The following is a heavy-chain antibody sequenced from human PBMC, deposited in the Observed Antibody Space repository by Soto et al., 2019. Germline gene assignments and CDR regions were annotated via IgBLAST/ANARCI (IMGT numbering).Heavy chain of an antibody. J-gene: IGHJ4*02. CDR1: GFTFSTYA. CDR3: AKGRPRRTSGYCFDY. CDR2: VSASGLNT. D-gene: IGHD1-1*01. V-gene: IGHV3-23*01. Sequence: EVQLLESGGKLVQPGGSLTLSCAASGFTFSTYAMAWVRQAPGKGLEWVSGVSASGLNTDYADPVKGRFYISRDNSKNTVSLHMNGVRAEDTAVYYCAKGRPRRTSGYCFDYWGQGTPVTVSS.